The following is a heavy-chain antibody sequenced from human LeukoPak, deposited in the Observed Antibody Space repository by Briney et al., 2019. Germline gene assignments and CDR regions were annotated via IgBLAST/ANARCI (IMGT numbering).Heavy chain of an antibody. D-gene: IGHD4-17*01. Sequence: GGSLRLSCAASGVTFNSYGIHWVRQAPGKGLEWVAFICYAGSNKYYADSVKGRFTISRDNSKNTLYLQMNSLRAEDTAVYYCARARTTRGFDYWGQGTLVTVSS. V-gene: IGHV3-33*01. CDR2: ICYAGSNK. CDR1: GVTFNSYG. J-gene: IGHJ4*02. CDR3: ARARTTRGFDY.